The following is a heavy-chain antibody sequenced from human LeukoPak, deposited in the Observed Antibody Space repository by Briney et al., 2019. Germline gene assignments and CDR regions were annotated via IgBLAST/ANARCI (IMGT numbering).Heavy chain of an antibody. CDR2: IYRDGRT. V-gene: IGHV3-53*01. J-gene: IGHJ4*02. D-gene: IGHD3-16*01. CDR3: ARAFDHHFDY. CDR1: GCIFSSSY. Sequence: PGGSLRLSCAASGCIFSSSYMGWVRQAPGKGLEWVSYIYRDGRTFYADSVKGRFTTSRDSSKNTLYFQINSLRAEDTAVYYCARAFDHHFDYWGQGTLVTVSS.